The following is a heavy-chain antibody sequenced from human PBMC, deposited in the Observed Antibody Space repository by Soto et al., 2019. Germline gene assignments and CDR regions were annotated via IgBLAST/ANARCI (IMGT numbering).Heavy chain of an antibody. CDR2: IYYTGST. D-gene: IGHD6-25*01. CDR3: AAHLTAAVSFDY. CDR1: GDSISRSSYY. J-gene: IGHJ4*02. Sequence: SETLSLTCTVSGDSISRSSYYWGWIRQPPGKGLEWIGSIYYTGSTYFNPSLKSRVTIFEDTSKNQVSLKLRSVTAADTAVYYCAAHLTAAVSFDYWGQGALVTVSS. V-gene: IGHV4-39*01.